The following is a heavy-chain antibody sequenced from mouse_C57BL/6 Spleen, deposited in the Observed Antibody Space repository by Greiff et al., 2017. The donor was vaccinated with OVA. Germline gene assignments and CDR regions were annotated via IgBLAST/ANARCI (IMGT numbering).Heavy chain of an antibody. CDR3: ARILGEDYCAMDD. D-gene: IGHD1-1*01. CDR1: GYTFTSYW. J-gene: IGHJ4*01. V-gene: IGHV1-55*01. Sequence: VQLVQPGAELVKPGASVKMSCTASGYTFTSYWITWVKQRPGQGLEWIGDIYPGSGSTNYTEKFKSKATLTVDTSSSTAYMQLSSLTSEDSAVYYCARILGEDYCAMDDWGQGTSVTVSS. CDR2: IYPGSGST.